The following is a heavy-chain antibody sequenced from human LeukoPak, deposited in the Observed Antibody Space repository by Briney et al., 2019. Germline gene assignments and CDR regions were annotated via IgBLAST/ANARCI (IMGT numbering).Heavy chain of an antibody. CDR3: ARRPKRGCSGGSCYSGGRWFDP. D-gene: IGHD2-15*01. CDR1: GGSFSGYY. V-gene: IGHV4-34*01. J-gene: IGHJ5*02. CDR2: INHSGST. Sequence: SETLSLTCAVYGGSFSGYYWSWIRQPPGKGLEWIGEINHSGSTNYNPSLKSRVTISVDTSKNQFSLKLSSVTAADTAVYYCARRPKRGCSGGSCYSGGRWFDPWGQGTLVTVSS.